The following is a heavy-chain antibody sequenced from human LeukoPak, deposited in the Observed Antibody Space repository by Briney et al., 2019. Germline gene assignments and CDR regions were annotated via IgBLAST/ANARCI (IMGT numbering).Heavy chain of an antibody. CDR1: GFTFSSYS. CDR3: ARGAYYYED. D-gene: IGHD3-22*01. V-gene: IGHV3-48*01. J-gene: IGHJ4*02. CDR2: ISSSSSTI. Sequence: GGSLRLSCAASGFTFSSYSMNWVRQAPGKGLEWVSYISSSSSTIYCADSVKGRFTISRDNAKNSLYLQMNSLRAEDTAVYYCARGAYYYEDWGQGTLVTVSS.